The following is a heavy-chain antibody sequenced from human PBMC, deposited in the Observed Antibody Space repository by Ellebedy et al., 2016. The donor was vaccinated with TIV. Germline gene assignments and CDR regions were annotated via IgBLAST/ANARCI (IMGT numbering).Heavy chain of an antibody. CDR2: ISDSGDST. J-gene: IGHJ4*02. D-gene: IGHD6-19*01. Sequence: PGGSLRLSCAASGFTFSSCAMSWVRQAPGKGLEWVSTISDSGDSTYYADSVKGRFTISRDNSKNMLYLQMNSLRAEDTALYYCVKERDGGWDYWGQGTLVTASS. V-gene: IGHV3-23*01. CDR1: GFTFSSCA. CDR3: VKERDGGWDY.